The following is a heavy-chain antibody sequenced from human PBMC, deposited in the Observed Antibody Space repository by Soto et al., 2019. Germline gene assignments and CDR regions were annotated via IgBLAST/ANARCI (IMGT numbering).Heavy chain of an antibody. J-gene: IGHJ3*02. CDR2: LYSGGTT. Sequence: EVQLVESGGGLIQPGGSLRLSCAASGFTVSSNYMSWVRQAPGEVLEWVSVLYSGGTTYYADSVKGRFTISRDNSKNTLYLQMNSLSAEDTAVYYCARGMYGSGSYYIGDAFDMWGQGTMVTVSS. CDR3: ARGMYGSGSYYIGDAFDM. V-gene: IGHV3-53*01. D-gene: IGHD3-10*01. CDR1: GFTVSSNY.